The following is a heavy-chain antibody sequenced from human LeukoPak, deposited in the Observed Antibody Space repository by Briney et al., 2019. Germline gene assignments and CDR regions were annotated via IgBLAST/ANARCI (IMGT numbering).Heavy chain of an antibody. Sequence: EASVKVSCKASGYTFAYYYIHWMRQAPGHGPEWMGWINPDSDVTSYAQKFQGRVTMTRDTSISTVYVELSRLRSDDTAVYYCARSDSYTWFDPWGQGTLVTVSS. J-gene: IGHJ5*02. CDR2: INPDSDVT. V-gene: IGHV1-2*02. D-gene: IGHD2-15*01. CDR3: ARSDSYTWFDP. CDR1: GYTFAYYY.